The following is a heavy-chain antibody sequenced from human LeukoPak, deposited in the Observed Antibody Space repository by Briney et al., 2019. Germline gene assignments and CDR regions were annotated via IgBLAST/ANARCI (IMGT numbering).Heavy chain of an antibody. CDR3: ARADYGGNSYLFY. D-gene: IGHD4-23*01. V-gene: IGHV1-69*04. J-gene: IGHJ4*02. CDR2: IIPILGIA. Sequence: SVTVSCKASGGTFSSYAISWVRQAPGQGLGWMGRIIPILGIANYEQKFQGRVTITADKSTSTAYMELSSLISEDTAVYYCARADYGGNSYLFYWGQGTLVTVSS. CDR1: GGTFSSYA.